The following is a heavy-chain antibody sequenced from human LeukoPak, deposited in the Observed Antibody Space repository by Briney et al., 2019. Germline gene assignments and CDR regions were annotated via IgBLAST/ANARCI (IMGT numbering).Heavy chain of an antibody. Sequence: GGSLRLSCAASGFTFSSYWMGWVRQAPGKGLEWVANIKQDGSEKYYVDSVKGRFTISRDNAKNSLYLQMNSLRAEDTAVYYCARDRSLPYGSGSTYYYYGMDVWGQGTTVTVSS. V-gene: IGHV3-7*01. J-gene: IGHJ6*02. CDR1: GFTFSSYW. D-gene: IGHD3-10*01. CDR2: IKQDGSEK. CDR3: ARDRSLPYGSGSTYYYYGMDV.